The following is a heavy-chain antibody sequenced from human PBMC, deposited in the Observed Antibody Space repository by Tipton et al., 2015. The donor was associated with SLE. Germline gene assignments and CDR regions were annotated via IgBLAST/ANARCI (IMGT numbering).Heavy chain of an antibody. CDR1: GGSISSGSYY. CDR2: IYTSGST. CDR3: ARDHLDV. J-gene: IGHJ6*02. V-gene: IGHV4-61*02. Sequence: TLSLTCTVSGGSISSGSYYWSWIRRPAGKGLEWVGRIYTSGSTHYNPSLTSRVTISVDTSKNQFSLKLSSVTAADTAVYYCARDHLDVWGQGTTVTVSS.